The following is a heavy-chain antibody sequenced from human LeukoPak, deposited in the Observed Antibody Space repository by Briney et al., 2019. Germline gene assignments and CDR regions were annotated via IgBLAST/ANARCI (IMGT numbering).Heavy chain of an antibody. V-gene: IGHV4-59*01. CDR3: ARVNLEYCSSTSWSGCDYMDV. D-gene: IGHD2-2*01. CDR2: IYYSGST. CDR1: GGSISSYY. Sequence: MPSETLSLTCTVSGGSISSYYWSWIRQPPGKGLEWIGYIYYSGSTNYNPSLKSRVTFSVDTSKNQFSLRLSSVTAADTAVYYCARVNLEYCSSTSWSGCDYMDVWGKGTTVTVSS. J-gene: IGHJ6*03.